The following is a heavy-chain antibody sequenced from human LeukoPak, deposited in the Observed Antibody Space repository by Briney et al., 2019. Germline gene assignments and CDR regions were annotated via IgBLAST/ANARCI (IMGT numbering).Heavy chain of an antibody. CDR1: GFTFRSYG. CDR2: IWYDGSNK. D-gene: IGHD3-22*01. V-gene: IGHV3-33*01. J-gene: IGHJ1*01. CDR3: ARDRGAYYHDSSGYNILQH. Sequence: GRSLRLSCAASGFTFRSYGMHWVRQAPGKGLEWVAAIWYDGSNKYYADSVKGRFTISRDNSKNTLYLQMNSLRAEDTAVYYCARDRGAYYHDSSGYNILQHWGQGTLVTVSS.